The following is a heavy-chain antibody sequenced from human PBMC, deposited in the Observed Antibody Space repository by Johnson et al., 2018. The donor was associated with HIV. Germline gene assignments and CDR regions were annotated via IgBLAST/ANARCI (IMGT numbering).Heavy chain of an antibody. V-gene: IGHV3-33*06. CDR2: MSYDGSNK. D-gene: IGHD3-16*01. CDR1: GLTFSNYG. CDR3: AKWIGGSSLIDVFDI. Sequence: QVQLVESGGGVVQPGRSLRLSCAVSGLTFSNYGMHWVRQAPGKGLEWVAVMSYDGSNKYYTDPVRGLFTISRYNSKNTLYLQMNRLRVEDTAVYYCAKWIGGSSLIDVFDIWGQGTTVIVAS. J-gene: IGHJ3*02.